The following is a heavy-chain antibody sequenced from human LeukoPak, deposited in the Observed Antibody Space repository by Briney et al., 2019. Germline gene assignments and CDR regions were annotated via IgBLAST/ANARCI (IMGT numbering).Heavy chain of an antibody. J-gene: IGHJ4*02. CDR1: GYTLTELS. Sequence: ASVKVSCKVSGYTLTELSMHWARQAPGKGLEWMGGFDPEDGETIYAQKFQGRVTMTEDTSTDTAYMELSSLRSEDTAVYYCARMRYDSSGYYPGPLDWGQGTLVTVSS. CDR2: FDPEDGET. V-gene: IGHV1-24*01. D-gene: IGHD3-22*01. CDR3: ARMRYDSSGYYPGPLD.